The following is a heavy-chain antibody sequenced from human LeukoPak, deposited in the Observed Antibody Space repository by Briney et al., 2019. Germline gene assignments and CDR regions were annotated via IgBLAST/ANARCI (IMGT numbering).Heavy chain of an antibody. V-gene: IGHV4-4*02. CDR3: AIETRGYSIAVAGTDYYYYYMDV. J-gene: IGHJ6*03. D-gene: IGHD6-19*01. Sequence: PSETLSLTCAVSGDSISNNWWSWVRQSPGMGLEWIGQIFHRGIPNYNPSLKSRVTISVDKSKNQFSLKLSSVTAADTAVYYCAIETRGYSIAVAGTDYYYYYMDVWGKGTTVTVSS. CDR1: GDSISNNW. CDR2: IFHRGIP.